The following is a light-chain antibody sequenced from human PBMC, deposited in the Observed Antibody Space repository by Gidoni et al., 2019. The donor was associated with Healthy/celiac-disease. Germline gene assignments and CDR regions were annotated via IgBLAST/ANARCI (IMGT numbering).Light chain of an antibody. CDR1: SSDVGGYNY. CDR3: SSYAGSNLRV. V-gene: IGLV2-8*01. Sequence: QSALTQPPSASGSPGQSVTISCTGTSSDVGGYNYVSRYQQHPGKAPKLMIYEVSKRPSGVPDRFSGLQAEDEADYYCSSYAGSNLRVFGTGTKVTVL. J-gene: IGLJ1*01. CDR2: EVS.